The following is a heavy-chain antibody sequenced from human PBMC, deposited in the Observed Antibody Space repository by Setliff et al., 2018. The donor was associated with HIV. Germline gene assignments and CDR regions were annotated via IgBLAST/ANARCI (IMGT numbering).Heavy chain of an antibody. V-gene: IGHV4-39*07. CDR3: ARRDGYSLVY. CDR1: GGSFTSSSYY. J-gene: IGHJ4*02. D-gene: IGHD5-18*01. CDR2: FHYSGST. Sequence: SETLSLTCNVSGGSFTSSSYYWGWIRQPPGKGLEWIGSFHYSGSTSYNPSLRSRVTISVDTSKNQFSLKVTSVTAADTAVYYCARRDGYSLVYWGQGTLVTVSS.